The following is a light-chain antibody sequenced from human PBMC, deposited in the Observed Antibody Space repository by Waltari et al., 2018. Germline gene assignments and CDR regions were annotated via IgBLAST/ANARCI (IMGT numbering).Light chain of an antibody. Sequence: SALTPPASVSVSPGQSIPNSCPGTRSDMSIYIYFPLYQQHPGKAPKPTIYDVSERPSGFSDRFSGSKSGNTASLTISGLQAEDEADYYCSSYTSSNSVIFGGGTKLTVL. CDR1: RSDMSIYIY. CDR2: DVS. CDR3: SSYTSSNSVI. J-gene: IGLJ2*01. V-gene: IGLV2-14*03.